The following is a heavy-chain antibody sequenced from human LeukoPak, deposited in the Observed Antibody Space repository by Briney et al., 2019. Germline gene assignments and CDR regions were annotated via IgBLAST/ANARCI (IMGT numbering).Heavy chain of an antibody. J-gene: IGHJ6*02. CDR1: GFTVSSNY. CDR3: ARPHPRTVFGVFSYYYGMDV. D-gene: IGHD3-3*01. Sequence: GGSLRLSCAASGFTVSSNYMSWVRQAPGKGLEWVSVIYSGGSTYYAGSVKGRFTISRDNSKNTLYLQMNSLRAEDTAVYYCARPHPRTVFGVFSYYYGMDVWGQGTTVTVSS. V-gene: IGHV3-53*01. CDR2: IYSGGST.